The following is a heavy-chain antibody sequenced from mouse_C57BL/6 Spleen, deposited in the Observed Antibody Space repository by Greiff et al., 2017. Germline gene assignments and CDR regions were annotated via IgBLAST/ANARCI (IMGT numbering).Heavy chain of an antibody. D-gene: IGHD1-1*01. Sequence: EVQLQQSGAELVKPGASVKLSCTASGFNIKDYYMHWVKQRTEQGLEWIGRIDPEDGETKYAPKFQGKATITADTSSNTAYLQLSSLTSEDTAVYYCAITTVVANYYYAMDDWGQGTSVTVSS. CDR1: GFNIKDYY. CDR2: IDPEDGET. CDR3: AITTVVANYYYAMDD. J-gene: IGHJ4*01. V-gene: IGHV14-2*01.